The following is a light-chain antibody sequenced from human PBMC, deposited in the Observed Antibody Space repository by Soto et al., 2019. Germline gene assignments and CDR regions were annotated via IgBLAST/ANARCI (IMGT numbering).Light chain of an antibody. J-gene: IGLJ1*01. CDR1: NSDIGRYNF. Sequence: QSVLTQPASVSGSAGQSISISCAGTNSDIGRYNFVSWYQQRPGQAPKLLIFDVSNRPSGISDRFSGSKSGQTASLTISGLQAEDEADYYCKSYTSSSPTYVFGTG. CDR3: KSYTSSSPTYV. CDR2: DVS. V-gene: IGLV2-14*01.